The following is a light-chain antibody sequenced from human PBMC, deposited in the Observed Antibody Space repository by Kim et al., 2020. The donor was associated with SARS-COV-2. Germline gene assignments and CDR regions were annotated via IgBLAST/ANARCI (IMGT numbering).Light chain of an antibody. Sequence: QRVPISCTGSSSNIGAFYDVHWYQQLPGTAPKVLIYGNTNRPAGVPDRFSGSKSGTSASLAITGLQAEDEADYYCQSYDSSLSGYVFGTGTRVTVL. CDR2: GNT. V-gene: IGLV1-40*01. CDR3: QSYDSSLSGYV. CDR1: SSNIGAFYD. J-gene: IGLJ1*01.